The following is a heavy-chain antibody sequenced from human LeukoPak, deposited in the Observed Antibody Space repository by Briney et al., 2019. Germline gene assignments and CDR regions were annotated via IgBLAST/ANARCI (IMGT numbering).Heavy chain of an antibody. V-gene: IGHV4-59*01. CDR2: ISHSGST. J-gene: IGHJ5*02. CDR3: TRGGGSTSGWYNWFDP. D-gene: IGHD6-19*01. Sequence: SETLSLTCSVSGGSIYNYYWSWIRQPPGKGLEWIGHISHSGSTSYHPPLTSRVTISVDMSKNQFSLTLTSVTAADTAVYYCTRGGGSTSGWYNWFDPWGQGTLVTVSS. CDR1: GGSIYNYY.